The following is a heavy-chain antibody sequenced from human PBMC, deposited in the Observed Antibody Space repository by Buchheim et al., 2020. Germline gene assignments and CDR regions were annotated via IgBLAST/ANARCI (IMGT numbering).Heavy chain of an antibody. Sequence: QVQLVESGGGVVQPGRSLRLSCAASGFTFSSYGMHWVRQAPGKGLEWVAVIWYDGSNKYYADSVKGRFTISRDNSKNTLYLQMNSLRAEDTAVYYCAIGDYVRTDYYYYGMDVWGQGTT. D-gene: IGHD4-17*01. CDR1: GFTFSSYG. CDR2: IWYDGSNK. V-gene: IGHV3-33*01. J-gene: IGHJ6*02. CDR3: AIGDYVRTDYYYYGMDV.